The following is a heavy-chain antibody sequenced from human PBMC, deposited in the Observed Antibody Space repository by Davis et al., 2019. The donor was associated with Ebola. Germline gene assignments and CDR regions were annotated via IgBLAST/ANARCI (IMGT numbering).Heavy chain of an antibody. CDR1: GYTFTSYG. Sequence: ASVKVSCKASGYTFTSYGITWVRQAPGQGLEWMGGIIPIFGTANYAQKLQGRVTMTTDTSTSTAYMELRSLRSDDTAVYYCARDRSLFLIGFFDYWGQGTLVTVSS. V-gene: IGHV1-18*04. CDR3: ARDRSLFLIGFFDY. D-gene: IGHD2/OR15-2a*01. J-gene: IGHJ4*02. CDR2: IIPIFGTA.